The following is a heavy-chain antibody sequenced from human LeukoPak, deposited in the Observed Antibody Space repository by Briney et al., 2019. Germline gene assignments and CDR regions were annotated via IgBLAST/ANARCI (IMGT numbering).Heavy chain of an antibody. CDR2: INHNGNVN. CDR3: ARGGGLGV. D-gene: IGHD3-16*01. V-gene: IGHV3-7*03. Sequence: GGSLRLSCAASGFTFSSYWTNWARQAPGKGPEWVASINHNGNVNYYVDSVKGRFTISRDNAKNSLCLQMSNLRAEDTAVYFCARGGGLGVWGQGATVTVSS. J-gene: IGHJ6*02. CDR1: GFTFSSYW.